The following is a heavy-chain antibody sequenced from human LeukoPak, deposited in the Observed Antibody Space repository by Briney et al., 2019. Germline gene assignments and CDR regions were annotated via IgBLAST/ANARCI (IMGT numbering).Heavy chain of an antibody. CDR1: GFTFSSYS. D-gene: IGHD1-1*01. Sequence: PGGSLRLSCAASGFTFSSYSMNWVRQAPGKGLEWVSYISSSSSTIYYADSVKGRFTISRDNAKNSLYLQMNSLRAEDTAVYYCAGGAGKAYWGQGTLVTVSS. CDR2: ISSSSSTI. J-gene: IGHJ4*02. CDR3: AGGAGKAY. V-gene: IGHV3-48*01.